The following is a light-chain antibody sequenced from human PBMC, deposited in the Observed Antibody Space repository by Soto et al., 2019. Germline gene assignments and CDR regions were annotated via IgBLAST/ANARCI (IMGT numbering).Light chain of an antibody. V-gene: IGKV3-20*01. CDR2: GAS. CDR3: QQYGSSPYT. CDR1: QSVSSNY. Sequence: EIVLTQSPGTLSWSPGERATLFCRASQSVSSNYLAWYQQKPGQAPRLLIYGASSRATAIPDRFSGSGSGTDFTLTISRLEPEDFAVYYCQQYGSSPYTFGQGTKLEIK. J-gene: IGKJ2*01.